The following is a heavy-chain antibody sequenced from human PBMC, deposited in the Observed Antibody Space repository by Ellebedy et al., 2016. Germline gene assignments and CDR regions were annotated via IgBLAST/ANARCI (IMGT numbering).Heavy chain of an antibody. CDR3: TRRAQRATHYYYGMDV. CDR2: IRSKANSYAT. D-gene: IGHD2-15*01. J-gene: IGHJ6*02. Sequence: GESLKISXAASGFTFSGSAMHWVRQASGKGLEWVGRIRSKANSYATAYAASVKGRFTISRDDSKNTAYLQMNSLKTEDTAVYYCTRRAQRATHYYYGMDVWGQGTTVTVSS. V-gene: IGHV3-73*01. CDR1: GFTFSGSA.